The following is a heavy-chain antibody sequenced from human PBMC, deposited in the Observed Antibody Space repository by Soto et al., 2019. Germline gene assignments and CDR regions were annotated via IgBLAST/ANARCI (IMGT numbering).Heavy chain of an antibody. CDR3: ASGAWYYDSSAQVDL. CDR2: IKHSGST. D-gene: IGHD3-22*01. Sequence: SETLSLTCAVYGGSFSGYYWSWIRQPPGKGVEWIGEIKHSGSTNYNPSIKSRVTLSVDTSKNQYSLKLSSVTAADTAVYYFASGAWYYDSSAQVDLWGQGTLVTVSS. J-gene: IGHJ5*02. CDR1: GGSFSGYY. V-gene: IGHV4-34*01.